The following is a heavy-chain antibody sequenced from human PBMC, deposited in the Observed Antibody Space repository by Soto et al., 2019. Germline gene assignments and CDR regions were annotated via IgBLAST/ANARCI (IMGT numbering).Heavy chain of an antibody. CDR2: ISSSSSYI. CDR3: ARWGHYYYYMDV. Sequence: EVQLVESGGGLVKPGGSLRLSCAASGFTFSSYSMNWVRQAPGKGLEWVSSISSSSSYIYYADSVKGRFTISRDNAKNSLYLQMNRLRAEDTAVYYCARWGHYYYYMDVWGKGTTVTVSS. V-gene: IGHV3-21*01. D-gene: IGHD7-27*01. CDR1: GFTFSSYS. J-gene: IGHJ6*03.